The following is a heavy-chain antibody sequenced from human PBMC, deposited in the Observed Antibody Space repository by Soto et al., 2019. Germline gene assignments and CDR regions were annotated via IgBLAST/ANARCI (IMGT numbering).Heavy chain of an antibody. D-gene: IGHD3-3*01. Sequence: SETLSLTCTVSGGSISSSSYYWGWIRQPPGKGLEWIGSIYYSGSTYYNPSLKSRVTISVDTSKNQFSLKLSSVTAADTAVYYCARGRGLRFSSYYMDVWGKGTTVTVSS. V-gene: IGHV4-39*01. CDR1: GGSISSSSYY. J-gene: IGHJ6*03. CDR2: IYYSGST. CDR3: ARGRGLRFSSYYMDV.